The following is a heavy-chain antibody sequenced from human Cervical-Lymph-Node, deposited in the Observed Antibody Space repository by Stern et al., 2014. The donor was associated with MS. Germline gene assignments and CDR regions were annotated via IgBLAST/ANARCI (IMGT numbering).Heavy chain of an antibody. D-gene: IGHD1-1*01. Sequence: EVQLVESGGSLIQPGGSLRLSCAASGFTVSSNYMTWVRQAPGKGLEWVSVISSDGRPNYAGSVRGLFTLSRDNSKNTLYLQMNSLRAEDTAVYYCARVTTKSDYWGQGTLVTVSS. CDR1: GFTVSSNY. J-gene: IGHJ4*02. V-gene: IGHV3-53*01. CDR2: ISSDGRP. CDR3: ARVTTKSDY.